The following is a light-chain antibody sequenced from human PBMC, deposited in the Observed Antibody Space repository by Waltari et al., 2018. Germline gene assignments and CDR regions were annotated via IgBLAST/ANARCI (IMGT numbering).Light chain of an antibody. V-gene: IGLV1-40*01. CDR3: QSYDSRLRGSI. CDR2: RNT. J-gene: IGLJ2*01. Sequence: QFVLTQPPSVSGAPGQRVTISCIGGSSNLGAGNAVHWYQQIPGAAPKVVIYRNTSRPSGVPDRFSGSTSGTSASLAITGLQAEDEADYYCQSYDSRLRGSIFGGGTKVTVL. CDR1: SSNLGAGNA.